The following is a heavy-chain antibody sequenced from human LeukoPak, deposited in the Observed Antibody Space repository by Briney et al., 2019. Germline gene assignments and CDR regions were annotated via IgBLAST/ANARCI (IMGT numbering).Heavy chain of an antibody. Sequence: RSLRLSCAASGFTFDDYAMHWVRQAPGKGLEWVSGISWNSGSIGYADSVKGRFTISRDNAKNSLYLQMNSLRAEDTALYYCAKDRSWLRNGMDVWGQGTTVTVSS. V-gene: IGHV3-9*01. D-gene: IGHD3-9*01. CDR3: AKDRSWLRNGMDV. CDR1: GFTFDDYA. J-gene: IGHJ6*02. CDR2: ISWNSGSI.